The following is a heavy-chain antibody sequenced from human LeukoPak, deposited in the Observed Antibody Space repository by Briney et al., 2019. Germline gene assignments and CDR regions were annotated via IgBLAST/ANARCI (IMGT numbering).Heavy chain of an antibody. V-gene: IGHV1-2*02. CDR3: ARDPRWLREAAFDI. CDR2: INPNSGGT. CDR1: GYTFTGYY. D-gene: IGHD5-12*01. J-gene: IGHJ3*02. Sequence: ASVKVSCKASGYTFTGYYMHWVRQAPGQGLEWMGWINPNSGGTNYAQKFQGRVTMTRDTSISTAYMELSRLRSDDTAVYYCARDPRWLREAAFDIWGQGTMVTVSS.